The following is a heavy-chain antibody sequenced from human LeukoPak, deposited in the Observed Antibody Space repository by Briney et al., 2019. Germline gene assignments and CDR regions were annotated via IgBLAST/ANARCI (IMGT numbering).Heavy chain of an antibody. Sequence: GGSLRLSCAASGFTFSNAWMSWVRQAPEKGLEWVGRIKSKTDGETTDYAAPVKGRFTISRDDSKNTLYLQMNSLKTEDTAVYYCTTGPYGGSWGQGTLVTVSS. D-gene: IGHD5-12*01. CDR1: GFTFSNAW. CDR3: TTGPYGGS. V-gene: IGHV3-15*01. CDR2: IKSKTDGETT. J-gene: IGHJ5*02.